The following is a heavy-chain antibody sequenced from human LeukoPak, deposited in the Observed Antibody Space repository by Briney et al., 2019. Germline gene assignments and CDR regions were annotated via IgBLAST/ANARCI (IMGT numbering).Heavy chain of an antibody. CDR1: GGSLRGYY. Sequence: PGTLSLTCVLPGGSLRGYYWSGIPRPPGRGVGWSGQMYHWGGTNYTPTPKSRVTISVDPSKNQFSLKLSSVTAADTAVYYCARGVPSVVVVPAAKKFDYWGQGALVTVSS. J-gene: IGHJ4*02. D-gene: IGHD2-2*01. CDR2: MYHWGGT. CDR3: ARGVPSVVVVPAAKKFDY. V-gene: IGHV4-34*01.